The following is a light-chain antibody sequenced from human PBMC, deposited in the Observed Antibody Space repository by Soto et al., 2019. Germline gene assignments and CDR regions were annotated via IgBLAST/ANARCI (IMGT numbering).Light chain of an antibody. CDR1: SSDVGAYNY. J-gene: IGLJ1*01. V-gene: IGLV2-14*03. Sequence: QSALTQPASVSGSPGQSITISCTGTSSDVGAYNYVSWYQQHPGKVPKLMIYDVSDRPSGVSNRFAGSKTGSTASLTISGLQDEDEADYYCSSFTGGNSYVFGTGTKLTVL. CDR2: DVS. CDR3: SSFTGGNSYV.